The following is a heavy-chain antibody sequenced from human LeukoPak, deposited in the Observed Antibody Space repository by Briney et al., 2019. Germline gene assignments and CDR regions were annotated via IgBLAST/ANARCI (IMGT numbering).Heavy chain of an antibody. D-gene: IGHD7-27*01. V-gene: IGHV4-4*07. Sequence: SETLSLTCTVSGASISSYYWSWIRQPAGKGLEWIGRIYTTGSTNYNPSLKSRVTMSSDTSKNQLSLKLTSVTAADTAVYYCARGAGDDLDYWGQGTLVSVSS. CDR1: GASISSYY. CDR3: ARGAGDDLDY. CDR2: IYTTGST. J-gene: IGHJ4*02.